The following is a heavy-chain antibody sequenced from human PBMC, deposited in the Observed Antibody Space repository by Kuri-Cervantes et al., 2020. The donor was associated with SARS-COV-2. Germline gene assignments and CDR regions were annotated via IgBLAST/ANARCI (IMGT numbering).Heavy chain of an antibody. V-gene: IGHV3-23*01. CDR1: GITFSSYA. Sequence: GESLKIPCAASGITFSSYAMSWVRQAPGKGLEWVSAITDDGGSTYHADSVKGRFTISRDNSKTTLFLQMNSLRAEDTAVYHCVKGSAASRPYYFDSWGQGTLVTVSS. J-gene: IGHJ4*02. D-gene: IGHD3-10*01. CDR2: ITDDGGST. CDR3: VKGSAASRPYYFDS.